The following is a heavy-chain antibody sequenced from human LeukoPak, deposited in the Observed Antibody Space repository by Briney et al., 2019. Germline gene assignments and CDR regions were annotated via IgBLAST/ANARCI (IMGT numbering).Heavy chain of an antibody. CDR3: ARDLDTAFYGDYGGFDY. Sequence: PGGSLRLSCAASGFTFSSYWMSWVRQAPGKGLEWVANIKQDGSEKYYVDSVKGRFTISRDNAKNSLDLQMNSLRPEDTAVYYCARDLDTAFYGDYGGFDYWGQGTLVTVSS. CDR1: GFTFSSYW. CDR2: IKQDGSEK. D-gene: IGHD4-17*01. V-gene: IGHV3-7*01. J-gene: IGHJ4*02.